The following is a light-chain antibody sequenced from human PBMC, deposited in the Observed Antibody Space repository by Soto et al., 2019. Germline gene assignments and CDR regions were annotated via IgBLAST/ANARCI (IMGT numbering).Light chain of an antibody. CDR1: QSIAGY. V-gene: IGKV3-11*01. J-gene: IGKJ5*01. CDR2: DTS. CDR3: QQRSNWPPIT. Sequence: EIVMTPSPDTLSLSPVERATLSCRASQSIAGYLAWYQKKPGQAPRLLIYDTSNRVTGVPDRFSGSVSGTDFTLSISSLEPEDFAVYYCQQRSNWPPITFGQGTRLEIK.